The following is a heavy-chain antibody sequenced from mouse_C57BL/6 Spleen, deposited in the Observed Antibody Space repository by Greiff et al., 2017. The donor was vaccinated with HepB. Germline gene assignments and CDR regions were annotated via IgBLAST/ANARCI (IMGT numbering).Heavy chain of an antibody. CDR3: ARGQLGPYWYFDV. CDR2: ISDGGSYT. Sequence: EVQLQESGGGLVKPGGSLKLSCAASGFTFSSYAMSWVRQTPEKRLEWVATISDGGSYTYYPDNVKGRFTISRDNAKNNLYLQMSHLKSEDTAMYYCARGQLGPYWYFDVWGTGTTVTVSS. CDR1: GFTFSSYA. J-gene: IGHJ1*03. V-gene: IGHV5-4*01. D-gene: IGHD4-1*02.